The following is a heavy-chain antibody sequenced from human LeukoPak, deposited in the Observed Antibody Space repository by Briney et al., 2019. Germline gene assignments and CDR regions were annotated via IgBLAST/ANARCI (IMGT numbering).Heavy chain of an antibody. CDR2: IKSKTDGGTT. Sequence: MTGGSLRLSCAASGFTFSNAWMNWVRQAPGKGLEWVGRIKSKTDGGTTDYAAPVKGRFTISRDDSKNTLYLQMNSLKTEDTAVYYCARGRRYCSSTSCYGYYGMDVWGQGTTVTVSS. D-gene: IGHD2-2*01. J-gene: IGHJ6*02. CDR1: GFTFSNAW. V-gene: IGHV3-15*07. CDR3: ARGRRYCSSTSCYGYYGMDV.